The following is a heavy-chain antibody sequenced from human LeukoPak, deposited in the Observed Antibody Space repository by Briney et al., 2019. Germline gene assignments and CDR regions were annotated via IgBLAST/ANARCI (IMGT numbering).Heavy chain of an antibody. CDR1: GGSISGGGYL. J-gene: IGHJ4*02. D-gene: IGHD3-10*01. CDR3: ARGLRITLVRGAERYFDY. CDR2: IFFSGNT. Sequence: SQTLSLTCTVSGGSISGGGYLWSWIRQHPGKGLEWIGYIFFSGNTFYNPSLKSRVAISLDPSKSQFSLNLNSVTAADTALYYCARGLRITLVRGAERYFDYWGQEILVTVSP. V-gene: IGHV4-31*03.